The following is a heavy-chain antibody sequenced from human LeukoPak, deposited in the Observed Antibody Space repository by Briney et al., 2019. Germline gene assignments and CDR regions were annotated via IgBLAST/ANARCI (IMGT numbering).Heavy chain of an antibody. V-gene: IGHV3-7*04. CDR1: GFTFSSYW. CDR3: ARGPSGGNGFSY. J-gene: IGHJ4*02. D-gene: IGHD2-15*01. Sequence: GGSLRLSCAASGFTFSSYWMSRVRQAPGKGLEWVANVKQDGSERYYVDSVKGRFTISRDNAKNSLYLQMNSLRAVDTAVYYCARGPSGGNGFSYWGLGTLVTVSS. CDR2: VKQDGSER.